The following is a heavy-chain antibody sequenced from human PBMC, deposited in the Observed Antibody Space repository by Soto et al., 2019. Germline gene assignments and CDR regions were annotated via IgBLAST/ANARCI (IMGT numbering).Heavy chain of an antibody. Sequence: SVKVSCKASGGTFSSYTISWVRQAPGQGLEWMGGIIPIFGTANYAQKFQGRVTITADESTSTAYMELSSLRSEDTAVYYCASDYYGSGSYSYWGQGTQVTVSS. CDR2: IIPIFGTA. CDR3: ASDYYGSGSYSY. V-gene: IGHV1-69*13. CDR1: GGTFSSYT. J-gene: IGHJ4*02. D-gene: IGHD3-10*01.